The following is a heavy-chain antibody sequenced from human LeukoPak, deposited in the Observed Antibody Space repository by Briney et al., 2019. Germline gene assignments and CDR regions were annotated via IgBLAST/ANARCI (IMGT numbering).Heavy chain of an antibody. V-gene: IGHV3-74*01. D-gene: IGHD2-21*02. J-gene: IGHJ3*02. CDR2: INSDGRMT. Sequence: GGSLRLSCAASGFTFSSYWMDWVRQAPGKGLVWVSGINSDGRMTRYAESVKGRFTISRDNAKNTLYLQMNSLRAEDTSVYYCARVGSTDSPHAFDIWGQGTMVTVSS. CDR3: ARVGSTDSPHAFDI. CDR1: GFTFSSYW.